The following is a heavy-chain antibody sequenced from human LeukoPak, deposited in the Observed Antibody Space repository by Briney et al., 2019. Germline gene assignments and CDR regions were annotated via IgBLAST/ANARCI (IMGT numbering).Heavy chain of an antibody. CDR2: IYSGGST. J-gene: IGHJ4*02. Sequence: GGSLRLSCAASGFTVSSNYMSWVRQAPGKGLEGVSVIYSGGSTYYAVSVQGRCTIPRVNTKNNMHLQINNQRPEGTADDYLLRDAYGGGDCYFDFWGQGTLVTVSS. V-gene: IGHV3-66*02. CDR1: GFTVSSNY. D-gene: IGHD2-21*02. CDR3: LRDAYGGGDCYFDF.